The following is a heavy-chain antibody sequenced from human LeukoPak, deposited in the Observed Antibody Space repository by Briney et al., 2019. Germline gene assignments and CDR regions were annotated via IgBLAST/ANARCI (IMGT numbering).Heavy chain of an antibody. CDR1: GGSISSYY. Sequence: SETLSLTCTVSGGSISSYYWSWIRQPPGKGLEWIGYIYYSGSTNYNPSLKSRVTISVDTSKDQFSLKLSSVTAADTAVYYCARGRVRGRSHNYYYYYGMDVWGQGTTVTVSS. D-gene: IGHD3-10*01. V-gene: IGHV4-59*12. CDR2: IYYSGST. J-gene: IGHJ6*02. CDR3: ARGRVRGRSHNYYYYYGMDV.